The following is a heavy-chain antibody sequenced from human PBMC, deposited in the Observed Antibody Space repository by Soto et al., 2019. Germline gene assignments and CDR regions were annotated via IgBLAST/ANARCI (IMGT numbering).Heavy chain of an antibody. D-gene: IGHD5-12*01. CDR3: ASGGSGYDWFDS. CDR1: GGSISQNNW. V-gene: IGHV4-4*01. J-gene: IGHJ5*01. Sequence: QVQLQQSGPGLVKPSDTLSLTCAVSGGSISQNNWWRWVRQPPGKGLEWIGEISHSGRTNYNPSLQGRVSVGPDKSANPFSLNLSSVTAAATAICCCASGGSGYDWFDSWGQGNLVTVSS. CDR2: ISHSGRT.